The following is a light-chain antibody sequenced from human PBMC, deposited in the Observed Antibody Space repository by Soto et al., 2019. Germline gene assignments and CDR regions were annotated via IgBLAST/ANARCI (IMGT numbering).Light chain of an antibody. CDR1: QSVSSN. J-gene: IGKJ1*01. Sequence: EIVITQSPATLSVSPGETASLSCRASQSVSSNLAWYQQKPGQAPRLLIYGASTRATGIPARFSGRGSGTEFTLTISSLQSEDFAVFYCEQYNNWPWTFGQGTKVEIK. CDR3: EQYNNWPWT. CDR2: GAS. V-gene: IGKV3-15*01.